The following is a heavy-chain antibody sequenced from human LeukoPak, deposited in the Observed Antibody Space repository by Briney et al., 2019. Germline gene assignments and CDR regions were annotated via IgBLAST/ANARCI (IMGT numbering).Heavy chain of an antibody. CDR2: ISGSGGST. D-gene: IGHD6-13*01. Sequence: AGGSLRLSCAASGFTFSSYAMGWVRQAPGKGLEWVSGISGSGGSTYYADSVKGRFTISRDNSKNTLDLQMNSLRAEDTAVYYCAKEVAAAGLRFDPWGQGTLVTVSS. CDR1: GFTFSSYA. V-gene: IGHV3-23*01. CDR3: AKEVAAAGLRFDP. J-gene: IGHJ5*02.